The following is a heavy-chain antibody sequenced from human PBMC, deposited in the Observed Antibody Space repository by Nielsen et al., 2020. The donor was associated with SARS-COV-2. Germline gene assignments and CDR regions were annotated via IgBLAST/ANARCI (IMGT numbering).Heavy chain of an antibody. CDR3: ARVRSSGWYYYYYGMDV. D-gene: IGHD6-19*01. CDR2: ISSSSSYT. V-gene: IGHV3-11*05. J-gene: IGHJ6*02. CDR1: GFTFSDYY. Sequence: GGSLRLSCAASGFTFSDYYMSWIRQAPGKGLEWVSYISSSSSYTNYADSVKGRFTISRDNAKNSLYLQMNGLRAEDTAVYYCARVRSSGWYYYYYGMDVWGQGTTVTVSS.